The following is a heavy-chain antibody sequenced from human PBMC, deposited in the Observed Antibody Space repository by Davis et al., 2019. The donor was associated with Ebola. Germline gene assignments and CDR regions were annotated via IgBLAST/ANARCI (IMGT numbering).Heavy chain of an antibody. CDR3: ARDAPYYDSSGYLYYYYYGMDV. J-gene: IGHJ6*02. CDR1: GYTFTGYY. CDR2: INPNSGGT. V-gene: IGHV1-2*02. Sequence: ASVKVSCKASGYTFTGYYMHWVRQAPGQGLEWMGWINPNSGGTNYAQKFQGRVTMTRDTSISTAYMELSRLRSDDTAVYYCARDAPYYDSSGYLYYYYYGMDVWGQGTTVTVSS. D-gene: IGHD3-22*01.